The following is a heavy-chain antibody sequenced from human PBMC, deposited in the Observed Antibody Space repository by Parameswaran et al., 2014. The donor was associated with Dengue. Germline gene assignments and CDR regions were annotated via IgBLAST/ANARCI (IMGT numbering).Heavy chain of an antibody. D-gene: IGHD3-10*01. V-gene: IGHV3-7*01. CDR3: ARDKAFGSGSYFGY. CDR2: IKQDGSEK. Sequence: VRQMPGKGLEWVANIKQDGSEKYYVDSVKGRFTISRDNAKNSLYLQMNSLRAEDTAVYYCARDKAFGSGSYFGYWGQGTLVTVSS. J-gene: IGHJ4*02.